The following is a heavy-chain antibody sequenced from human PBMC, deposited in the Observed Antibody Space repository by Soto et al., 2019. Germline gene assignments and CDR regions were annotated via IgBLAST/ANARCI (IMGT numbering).Heavy chain of an antibody. J-gene: IGHJ4*02. CDR1: GFTFSNAW. Sequence: PGGSLRLSCAASGFTFSNAWMSWVRQAPGKGLEWVGRIKSKTDGGTTDYAAPVKGRFTISRDDSKNSLYLQLNSLGAEDTAVYYCVKDDGDYSFDYWGQGTLVTVSS. D-gene: IGHD4-17*01. CDR3: VKDDGDYSFDY. CDR2: IKSKTDGGTT. V-gene: IGHV3-15*01.